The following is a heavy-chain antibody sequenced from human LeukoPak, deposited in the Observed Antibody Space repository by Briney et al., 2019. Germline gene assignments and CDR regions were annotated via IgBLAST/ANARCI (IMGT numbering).Heavy chain of an antibody. Sequence: PGGSLRLSCAASGFTFSSYAMHWVRQAPGKGLEWVAVISYDGSNKYYADSVKGRFTISRDNANNALYLQMNSLRVEDTAVYYCVGWDWGQGTLVTVSS. CDR2: ISYDGSNK. CDR3: VGWD. CDR1: GFTFSSYA. V-gene: IGHV3-30-3*01. J-gene: IGHJ4*02.